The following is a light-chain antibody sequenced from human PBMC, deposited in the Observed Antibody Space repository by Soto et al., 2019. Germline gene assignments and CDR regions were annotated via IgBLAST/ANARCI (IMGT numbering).Light chain of an antibody. CDR3: MQALETWT. CDR2: LGS. Sequence: DIVVTQSPLSLPVTPGEPASISCRSSQSLLHSNGYNYLDWYLQKPGQSPQLLIYLGSHRASGVPDRFSGSGSGTDFTLRIARVEAEDAGVYYCMQALETWTFGQGTKV. V-gene: IGKV2-28*01. CDR1: QSLLHSNGYNY. J-gene: IGKJ1*01.